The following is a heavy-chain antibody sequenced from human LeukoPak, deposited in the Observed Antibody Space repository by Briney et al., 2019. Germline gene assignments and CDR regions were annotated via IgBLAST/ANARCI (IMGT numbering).Heavy chain of an antibody. V-gene: IGHV3-20*04. D-gene: IGHD2-8*01. CDR3: AREDCTNGVCSHFDY. CDR2: INWNGGST. J-gene: IGHJ4*02. CDR1: GFTFDDYG. Sequence: PGGSLRLSCAASGFTFDDYGMSWVRQAPGKGREWVSGINWNGGSTGYADSVKGRFTISRDNAKNSLYLQMNSLRAEDTALYYCAREDCTNGVCSHFDYWGQGTLVTVSS.